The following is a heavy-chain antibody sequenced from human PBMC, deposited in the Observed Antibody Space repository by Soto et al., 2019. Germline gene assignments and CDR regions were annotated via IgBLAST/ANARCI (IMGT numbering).Heavy chain of an antibody. J-gene: IGHJ4*02. CDR3: ARDAAVGLFDY. CDR2: IITLLDIT. V-gene: IGHV1-69*04. D-gene: IGHD1-26*01. CDR1: GGTFSTYS. Sequence: SVKVSCKASGGTFSTYSISWVRQAPGQGLEWMGRIITLLDITNYAQKFQDRVTITADKSTGTAYMELSSLRSEDTAVYYCARDAAVGLFDYWGQGTLVTAPQ.